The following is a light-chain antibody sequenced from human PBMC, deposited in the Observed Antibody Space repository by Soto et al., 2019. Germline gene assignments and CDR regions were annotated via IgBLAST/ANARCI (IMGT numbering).Light chain of an antibody. CDR2: EAS. CDR3: QQLNSYPIT. V-gene: IGKV1-39*01. J-gene: IGKJ5*01. CDR1: QSISSY. Sequence: DIQMTQSPSPLSASVGDRVYITGRTSQSISSYLNWYQAKPGKAPKLLIYEASSLESGVPSRFSGSGSGTDFTLTISSLQPEDFATYYCQQLNSYPITFGQGTRLEIK.